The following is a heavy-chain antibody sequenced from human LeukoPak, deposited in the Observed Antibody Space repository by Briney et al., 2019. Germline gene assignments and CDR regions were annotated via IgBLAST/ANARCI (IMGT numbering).Heavy chain of an antibody. D-gene: IGHD6-13*01. CDR1: GGSISTSSYH. CDR2: IDYSGST. CDR3: ARHLTSSWYPNWFDP. J-gene: IGHJ5*02. Sequence: SETLSLTCTVSGGSISTSSYHWGWTRQPPGKGLEWIGSIDYSGSTHYNTSLKNRVTISVDTSKNQFSLRLSSVTAADTAVYNCARHLTSSWYPNWFDPWGQGTLVTVSS. V-gene: IGHV4-39*01.